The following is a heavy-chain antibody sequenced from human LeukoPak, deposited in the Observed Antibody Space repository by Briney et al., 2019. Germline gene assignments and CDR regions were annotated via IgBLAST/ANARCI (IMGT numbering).Heavy chain of an antibody. CDR1: GFTSSSYW. D-gene: IGHD2-8*01. Sequence: GSLRLSCAASGFTSSSYWMSWVRQAPGKGLEWVANIKQDGSEKYYVDSVKGRFTISRDNAKNSLYLQMNSLRAEDTAVYYCARLMLYYYYYMDVWGKGTTVTVSS. CDR3: ARLMLYYYYYMDV. J-gene: IGHJ6*03. CDR2: IKQDGSEK. V-gene: IGHV3-7*01.